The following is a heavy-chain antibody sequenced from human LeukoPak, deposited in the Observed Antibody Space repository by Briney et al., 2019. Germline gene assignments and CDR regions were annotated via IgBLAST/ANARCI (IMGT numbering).Heavy chain of an antibody. CDR2: IYYSGST. J-gene: IGHJ4*02. CDR3: ARVGSGSGSYYKRGDSYYFDY. CDR1: GGSISSYY. Sequence: PSETLSLTCTVSGGSISSYYWSWIRQPPGKGLEWIGYIYYSGSTNYNPSLKSRVTISVDTSKNQFSLKLSSVTAADTAVYYCARVGSGSGSYYKRGDSYYFDYWGQGTLVTVSS. V-gene: IGHV4-59*01. D-gene: IGHD3-10*01.